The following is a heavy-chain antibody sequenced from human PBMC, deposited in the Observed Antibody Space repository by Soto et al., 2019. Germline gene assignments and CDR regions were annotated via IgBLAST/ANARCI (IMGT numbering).Heavy chain of an antibody. V-gene: IGHV4-39*01. D-gene: IGHD2-2*01. CDR1: GGSISSSSYY. CDR3: AGVPAASLV. Sequence: QLQLQESGPGLVKPSETLSLTCTVSGGSISSSSYYWGWIRKPPGKGLEWIGSIYYSGSTYYNPSLKSRVTISVDTAKNQFSLKLRSGTAADTAVYYCAGVPAASLVWGQGTLVTVSS. J-gene: IGHJ4*02. CDR2: IYYSGST.